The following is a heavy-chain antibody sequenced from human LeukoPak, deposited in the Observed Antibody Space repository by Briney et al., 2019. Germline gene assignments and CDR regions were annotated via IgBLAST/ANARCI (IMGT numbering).Heavy chain of an antibody. CDR3: AKGRGHSYGEGDY. V-gene: IGHV3-30*18. Sequence: GGSLRLSCAASGFTFSSYGMHWVRQAPGKGLEWVAVISYDGSNKYYADSVKGRFTISRDNSKNTLYLQMNSLRAEDTAVYYCAKGRGHSYGEGDYWGQGTLVTVSS. CDR2: ISYDGSNK. D-gene: IGHD5-18*01. J-gene: IGHJ4*02. CDR1: GFTFSSYG.